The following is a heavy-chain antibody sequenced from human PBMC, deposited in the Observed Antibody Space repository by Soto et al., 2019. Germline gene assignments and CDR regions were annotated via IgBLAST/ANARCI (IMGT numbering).Heavy chain of an antibody. D-gene: IGHD3-9*01. Sequence: EVQLVESGGDLVQPGGSLRLSCAASGFTFSGYWMAWVRQAPGKGLEWVANRKQDGSVKYFVDSLKGRFTISRDNAKNSLYLQMDSLRAEDTAVYFCATESYYHWQYWGQGTLVTVSS. CDR2: RKQDGSVK. CDR1: GFTFSGYW. CDR3: ATESYYHWQY. J-gene: IGHJ4*02. V-gene: IGHV3-7*01.